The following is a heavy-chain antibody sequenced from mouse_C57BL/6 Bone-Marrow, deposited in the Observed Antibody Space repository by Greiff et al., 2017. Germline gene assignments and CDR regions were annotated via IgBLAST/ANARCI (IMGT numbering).Heavy chain of an antibody. V-gene: IGHV1-19*01. D-gene: IGHD3-3*01. CDR2: INPYNGGT. Sequence: VQLQQSGPVLVKPGASVKMSCKASGYTFTDYYMNWVKQSHGKSLEWIGVINPYNGGTSYNQKFKGKATLTVDKSSSTAYMELNSLTSEDSAVYYCATELSYFDYWGKGTTLTVSS. J-gene: IGHJ2*01. CDR3: ATELSYFDY. CDR1: GYTFTDYY.